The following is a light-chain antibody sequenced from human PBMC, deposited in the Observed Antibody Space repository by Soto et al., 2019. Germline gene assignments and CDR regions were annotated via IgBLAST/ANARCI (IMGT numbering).Light chain of an antibody. CDR2: DAF. CDR1: QGISNC. J-gene: IGKJ3*01. Sequence: QMTQSPSSLSASVGERVTISCRASQGISNCLAWYQQKPGKVPRLLIYDAFTLQSGVPARFSGSGSGTDFTLTISSLQPEDVATYYCQNYNSSPCTFGPGTKVDIK. CDR3: QNYNSSPCT. V-gene: IGKV1-27*01.